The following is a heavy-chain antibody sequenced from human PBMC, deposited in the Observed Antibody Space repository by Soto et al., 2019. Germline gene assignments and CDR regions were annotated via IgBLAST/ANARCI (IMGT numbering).Heavy chain of an antibody. CDR2: INPSGTNT. V-gene: IGHV3-11*06. CDR1: GFTFSDNY. D-gene: IGHD4-4*01. J-gene: IGHJ6*02. Sequence: GGSLRLSCAASGFTFSDNYLRWIRQAPGKGLEWLSYINPSGTNTDCAESVKGRFTISGDNAEISLYLQMNILRVEDTALYYCARGHHSLDVWGQGATVTVSS. CDR3: ARGHHSLDV.